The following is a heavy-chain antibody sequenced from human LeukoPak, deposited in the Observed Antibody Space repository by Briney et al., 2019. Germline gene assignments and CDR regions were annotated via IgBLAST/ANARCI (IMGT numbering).Heavy chain of an antibody. CDR1: GFTFSSYG. D-gene: IGHD2-15*01. J-gene: IGHJ6*02. CDR2: ISYDGSNK. CDR3: AKDYSHYPYYYYYGMDV. V-gene: IGHV3-30*18. Sequence: GRSLRLSCAASGFTFSSYGMHWVRQALGKGLGWVAVISYDGSNKYYADSVKGRFTISRDNSKNTLYLQMNSLRAEDTAVYYCAKDYSHYPYYYYYGMDVWGQGTTVTVSS.